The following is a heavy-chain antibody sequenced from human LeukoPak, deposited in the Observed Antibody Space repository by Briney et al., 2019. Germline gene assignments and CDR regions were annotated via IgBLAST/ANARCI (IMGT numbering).Heavy chain of an antibody. CDR3: AKAYGTNGYYQLPIDF. Sequence: LGGSLRLSCASSGFIFSFYGMHWVRQAPGKGLEWVAFIRSDGSNTYYADSVKGRFTISRDNSRNTLYLQLNNLRAEDTAIYYCAKAYGTNGYYQLPIDFWGQGTLVTVSS. V-gene: IGHV3-30*02. J-gene: IGHJ4*02. CDR1: GFIFSFYG. D-gene: IGHD3-22*01. CDR2: IRSDGSNT.